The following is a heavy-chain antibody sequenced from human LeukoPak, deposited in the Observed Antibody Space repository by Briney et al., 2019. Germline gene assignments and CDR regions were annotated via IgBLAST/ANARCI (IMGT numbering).Heavy chain of an antibody. Sequence: SETLSLTCTVSTYSISRGYYWGWIRQPPGKGLEWIGSIYHSGSTYYNPSLKSRVTISVDTSKNQFSLKLNSVTAADTAVYYCARGSTLRGGDFDYWGQGTLVTVSS. D-gene: IGHD3-16*01. CDR2: IYHSGST. J-gene: IGHJ4*02. V-gene: IGHV4-38-2*02. CDR3: ARGSTLRGGDFDY. CDR1: TYSISRGYY.